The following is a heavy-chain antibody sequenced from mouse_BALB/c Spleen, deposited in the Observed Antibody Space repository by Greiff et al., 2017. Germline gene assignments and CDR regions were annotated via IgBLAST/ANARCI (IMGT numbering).Heavy chain of an antibody. CDR3: ARAYYGQYYFDY. V-gene: IGHV5-4*02. J-gene: IGHJ2*01. Sequence: EVKVVESGGGLVKPGGSLKLSCAASGFTFSDYYMYWVRQTPEKRLEWVATISDGGSYTYYPDSVKGRFTISRDNAKNNLYLQMSSLKSEDTAMYYCARAYYGQYYFDYWGQGTTLTVSS. CDR1: GFTFSDYY. CDR2: ISDGGSYT. D-gene: IGHD1-1*01.